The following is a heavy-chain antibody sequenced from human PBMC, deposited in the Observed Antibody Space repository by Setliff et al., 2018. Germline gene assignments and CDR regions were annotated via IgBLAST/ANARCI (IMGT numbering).Heavy chain of an antibody. CDR3: ASHDGSYVTESDLPTDY. D-gene: IGHD1-26*01. CDR2: VSGVNGNM. J-gene: IGHJ4*02. CDR1: GYTFTTYN. V-gene: IGHV1-3*01. Sequence: GASVKVSCKASGYTFTTYNIHWVRQAPGQRLEWMGWVSGVNGNMKNSQKFQGRVTITRDTSASTAYMELSSLAFEDTAVYYCASHDGSYVTESDLPTDYWGQGTLVTISS.